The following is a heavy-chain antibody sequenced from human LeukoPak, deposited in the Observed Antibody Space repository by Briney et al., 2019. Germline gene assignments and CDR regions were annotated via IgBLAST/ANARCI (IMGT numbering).Heavy chain of an antibody. Sequence: SETLSLTCIVSGGSINNYYWSWIRQPPGKGLEWIGHVYYDGSNKNNPSLKSRVTMTVDTSKDHFSLKVTSVTAADTAMYFCARFGSYFEYWGQGILVTVSS. J-gene: IGHJ4*02. CDR3: ARFGSYFEY. CDR1: GGSINNYY. V-gene: IGHV4-59*12. D-gene: IGHD3-10*01. CDR2: VYYDGSN.